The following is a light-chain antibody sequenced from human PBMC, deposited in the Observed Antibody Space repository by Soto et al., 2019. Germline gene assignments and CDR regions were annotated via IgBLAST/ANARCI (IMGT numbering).Light chain of an antibody. CDR2: DAS. Sequence: EIVLTQSPATLSLSPGERATLSCLASQSVGDYLAWYQQKPGQAPRLLIDDASNRATGIPARFSGSGSATDFTTTIRSLELEDFAVYYCQQRSCSPLAFGVGTKVEIK. CDR3: QQRSCSPLA. J-gene: IGKJ4*01. CDR1: QSVGDY. V-gene: IGKV3-11*01.